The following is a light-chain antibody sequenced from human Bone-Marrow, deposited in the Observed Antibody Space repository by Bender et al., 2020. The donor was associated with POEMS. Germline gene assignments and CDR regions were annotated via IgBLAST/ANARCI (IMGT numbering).Light chain of an antibody. J-gene: IGLJ1*01. Sequence: QSALTQPASVSGSPGQSITISCTGTSSDVGGYKYVSWYQQHPGKAPKLMIYDVSNRPSGVSNRFSGSKSGDTASLTISGLQAEDEADYYCSSYTISSTYVFGTGTEVTVL. V-gene: IGLV2-14*01. CDR3: SSYTISSTYV. CDR1: SSDVGGYKY. CDR2: DVS.